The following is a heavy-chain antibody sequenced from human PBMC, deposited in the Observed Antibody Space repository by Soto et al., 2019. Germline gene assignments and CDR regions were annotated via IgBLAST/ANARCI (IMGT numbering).Heavy chain of an antibody. CDR1: GFTFSSYG. CDR3: AKELKLYCSSWYEFDY. Sequence: QVQLVESGGGVVQPGRSLRLSCAASGFTFSSYGMHWVRQAPGKGLEWVAVISYDGSNKYYADSVKGRFTISRDNSKNTLYLQMNSLRAEDTAVYYCAKELKLYCSSWYEFDYWVQGTLVTVSS. D-gene: IGHD6-13*01. J-gene: IGHJ4*02. V-gene: IGHV3-30*18. CDR2: ISYDGSNK.